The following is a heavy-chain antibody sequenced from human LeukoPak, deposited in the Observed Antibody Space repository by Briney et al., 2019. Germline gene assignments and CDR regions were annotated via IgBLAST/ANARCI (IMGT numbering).Heavy chain of an antibody. V-gene: IGHV3-7*01. CDR2: IKQDGSEK. CDR1: GFTFSNFW. D-gene: IGHD1-14*01. Sequence: GGSPRLSCAASGFTFSNFWMNWVRQAPGKGLEWVANIKQDGSEKYYVDSVRGRFTISRDNAKNSLYLQMNSLRAEDTAVFYCARGILTPQGYWGQGTLLTVSS. CDR3: ARGILTPQGY. J-gene: IGHJ4*02.